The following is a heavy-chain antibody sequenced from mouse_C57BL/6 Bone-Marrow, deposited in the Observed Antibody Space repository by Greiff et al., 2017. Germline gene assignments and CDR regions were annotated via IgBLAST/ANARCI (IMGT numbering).Heavy chain of an antibody. CDR2: LDLSDSYT. D-gene: IGHD1-1*01. V-gene: IGHV1-69*01. CDR3: ARYYGSSWDYAMDY. CDR1: GYTFTSYW. J-gene: IGHJ4*01. Sequence: QVQLQQPGAELVMPGASVKLSCKASGYTFTSYWMHWVKQRPGQGLEWIGELDLSDSYTNSNQKFKGKSTLTVDKSSSTAYMQLSSLTSEDSAVYYCARYYGSSWDYAMDYWGQGTSVTVSS.